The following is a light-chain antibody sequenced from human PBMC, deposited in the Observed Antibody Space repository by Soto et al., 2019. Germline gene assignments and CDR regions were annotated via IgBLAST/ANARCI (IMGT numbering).Light chain of an antibody. CDR1: SSDVGGYNY. Sequence: QSALTQPASVSGSPGQSITISCTGTSSDVGGYNYVSWYQQHPGKAPKLMIYDVSNRPSGVSNRFSGSKSGNTASLTISGLQADDGADNYCSSYTSSSTRVFGTGTKLTVL. V-gene: IGLV2-14*01. CDR3: SSYTSSSTRV. J-gene: IGLJ1*01. CDR2: DVS.